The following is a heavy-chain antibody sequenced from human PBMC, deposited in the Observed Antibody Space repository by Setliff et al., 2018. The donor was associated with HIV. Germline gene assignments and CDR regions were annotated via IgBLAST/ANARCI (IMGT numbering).Heavy chain of an antibody. J-gene: IGHJ6*02. CDR3: ARDSELGLNYHYGMDV. Sequence: KTSETLSLTCGVFGGSFSNYFWTWMRQPPGKGLEWIGEFRLSGGTNYNYNPSLETRVTISVDTSTNQFSLQLNSVTAADTAVYYCARDSELGLNYHYGMDVWGQGTTVTVSS. V-gene: IGHV4-34*01. CDR1: GGSFSNYF. CDR2: FRLSGGT. D-gene: IGHD1-26*01.